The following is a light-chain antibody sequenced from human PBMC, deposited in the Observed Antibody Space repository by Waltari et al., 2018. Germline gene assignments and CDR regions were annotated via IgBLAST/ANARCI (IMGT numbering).Light chain of an antibody. J-gene: IGLJ2*01. CDR3: SYYPDTHTPVV. V-gene: IGLV2-14*03. CDR1: RSDGEAYRT. Sequence: QSALTQPASVSGSPGQSVTISCPGVRSDGEAYRTISWFRQHPGKAPKLILYDVSNRASDISNRFSGYKSGNTASLTISRLQADDEADYFCSYYPDTHTPVVFGGGTKLTV. CDR2: DVS.